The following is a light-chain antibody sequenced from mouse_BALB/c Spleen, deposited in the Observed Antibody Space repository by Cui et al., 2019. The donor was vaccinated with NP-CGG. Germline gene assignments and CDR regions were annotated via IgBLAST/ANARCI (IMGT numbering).Light chain of an antibody. CDR3: ALWYSNHWV. Sequence: QAVVTQESALTTSPGETVTLTCRSSTGAVTTSNYANWVQTKPDHLFTGLIGGTNNRAPGVPARFSGSLIGDKAALTITGAQTEDEAIYFCALWYSNHWVVGGGTKTDCP. V-gene: IGLV1*01. CDR1: TGAVTTSNY. J-gene: IGLJ1*01. CDR2: GTN.